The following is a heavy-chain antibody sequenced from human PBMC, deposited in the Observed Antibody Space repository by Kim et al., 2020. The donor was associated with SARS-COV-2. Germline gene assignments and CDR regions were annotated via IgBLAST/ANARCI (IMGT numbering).Heavy chain of an antibody. CDR1: GFTFSSYA. J-gene: IGHJ4*02. CDR2: ISGSGGST. V-gene: IGHV3-23*01. Sequence: GGSLRLFCAASGFTFSSYAMSWVRQAPGKGLEWVSAISGSGGSTYYADSVKGRFTISRDNSKNTLYLQMNSLRAEDTAVYYCAKEGMLLWWLQYYFDYWGQGTLVTVSS. CDR3: AKEGMLLWWLQYYFDY. D-gene: IGHD3-10*01.